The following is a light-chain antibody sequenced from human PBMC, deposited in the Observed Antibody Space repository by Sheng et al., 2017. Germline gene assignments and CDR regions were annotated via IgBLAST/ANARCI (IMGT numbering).Light chain of an antibody. CDR3: SSYAGSNNYV. CDR1: SSDIGGYNY. J-gene: IGLJ1*01. Sequence: QSALTQPASVSVSPGQSITISCTGTSSDIGGYNYVSWYQHHPGKAPKLMIYDVYNRPSGVSNRFSGSKSGNTASLTVSGLQADDEADYYCSSYAGSNNYVFGSGTKVTVL. CDR2: DVY. V-gene: IGLV2-14*03.